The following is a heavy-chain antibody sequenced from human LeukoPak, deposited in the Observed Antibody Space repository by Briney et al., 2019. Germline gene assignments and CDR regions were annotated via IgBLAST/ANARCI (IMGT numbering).Heavy chain of an antibody. V-gene: IGHV1-2*02. CDR1: RYTFTGYY. CDR3: ARDPTLLWFGYWFDP. J-gene: IGHJ5*02. CDR2: INPNSGGT. Sequence: ASVKLSCKASRYTFTGYYMHWVRQTPEQGLEWMGWINPNSGGTNYAQKFQGRVTMTRDTSISTAYMELSRLRSDDTAVYYCARDPTLLWFGYWFDPWGQGTLVTVSS. D-gene: IGHD3-10*01.